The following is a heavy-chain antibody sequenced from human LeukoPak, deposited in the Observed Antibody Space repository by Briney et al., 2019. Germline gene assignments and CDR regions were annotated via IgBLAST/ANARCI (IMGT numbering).Heavy chain of an antibody. CDR1: GGSFSGYY. CDR3: ARPYYYGSGIN. CDR2: INHSGST. D-gene: IGHD3-10*01. Sequence: SETLSLTCAVYGGSFSGYYWSWIRQPPGKGLEWIGEINHSGSTNYNPSLKSRVTILVDTSKNQFSLKLSSVTAADTAVYYCARPYYYGSGINWGQGTLVTVSS. V-gene: IGHV4-34*01. J-gene: IGHJ4*02.